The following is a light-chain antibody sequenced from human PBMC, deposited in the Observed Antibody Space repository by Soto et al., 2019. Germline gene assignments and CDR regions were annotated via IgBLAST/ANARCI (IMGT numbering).Light chain of an antibody. V-gene: IGKV1-39*01. CDR3: QKSHSTPWT. CDR2: GAS. CDR1: QTITTY. J-gene: IGKJ1*01. Sequence: DIQMTQSPSSLSASVGDRVTITCRASQTITTYLNWYQQKPGKAPKLLIYGASSLQSGVPSRFTGSGSGTDFILTISSLQPEDSATYHCQKSHSTPWTFGQGTKV.